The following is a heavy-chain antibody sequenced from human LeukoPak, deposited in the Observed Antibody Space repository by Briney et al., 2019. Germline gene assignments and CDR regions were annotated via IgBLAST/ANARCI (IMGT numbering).Heavy chain of an antibody. CDR1: GGSISSGGYS. CDR2: IYHSGST. Sequence: SQTLSLTCAVSGGSISSGGYSWSWLRQPPGKGLEWIGYIYHSGSTYYNPSLKSRVTISVDRSKNQFSLKLSSVTAADTAVYYCASRRVEYYYDSSGSDAFDIWGQGTMVTVSS. V-gene: IGHV4-30-2*01. J-gene: IGHJ3*02. D-gene: IGHD3-22*01. CDR3: ASRRVEYYYDSSGSDAFDI.